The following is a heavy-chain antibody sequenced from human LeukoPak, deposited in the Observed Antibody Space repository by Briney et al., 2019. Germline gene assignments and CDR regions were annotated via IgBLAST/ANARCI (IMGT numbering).Heavy chain of an antibody. Sequence: SETLSLTCTVSGGSISSYYWSWIRQPPGKGLEWIGYIYYSGSTNYNPSLKSRVTISVDTSKNQFSLKLSSVTAADTAVYYCARDVYDSSGYYYYYYGMDVWGQGTTVTVSS. J-gene: IGHJ6*02. V-gene: IGHV4-59*01. CDR1: GGSISSYY. CDR2: IYYSGST. CDR3: ARDVYDSSGYYYYYYGMDV. D-gene: IGHD3-22*01.